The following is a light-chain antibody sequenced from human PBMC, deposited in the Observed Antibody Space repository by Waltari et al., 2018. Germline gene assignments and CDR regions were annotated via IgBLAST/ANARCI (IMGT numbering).Light chain of an antibody. CDR1: QDISTY. CDR2: AAS. J-gene: IGKJ4*01. Sequence: IQLTQSPSSLSASVGDRVTLTCRASQDISTYVAWYQQKAGKAPKLLIYAASTLQSGVPSRFSGSGSGTEVTLTIGSLQPEDFATYYCQQLKTYPLTFGGGTKVEIK. V-gene: IGKV1-9*01. CDR3: QQLKTYPLT.